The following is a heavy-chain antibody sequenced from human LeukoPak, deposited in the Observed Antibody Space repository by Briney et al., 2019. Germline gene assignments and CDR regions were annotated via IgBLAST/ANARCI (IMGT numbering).Heavy chain of an antibody. CDR2: IKQDGSEK. D-gene: IGHD6-19*01. CDR3: ARVGWYYPFDY. Sequence: GGSLRLSCAASGFTFSSYWMSWVRQAPGKGLEWVANIKQDGSEKYYVDSVKGRFTISRDNAKNSLYLQMNSLRAEDTVVYYCARVGWYYPFDYWGQGTLVTVSS. V-gene: IGHV3-7*03. J-gene: IGHJ4*02. CDR1: GFTFSSYW.